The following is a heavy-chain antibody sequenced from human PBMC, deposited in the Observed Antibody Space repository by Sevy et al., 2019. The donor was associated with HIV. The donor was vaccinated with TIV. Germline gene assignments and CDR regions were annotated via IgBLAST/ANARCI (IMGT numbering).Heavy chain of an antibody. V-gene: IGHV3-43*01. CDR2: ISWDGGST. D-gene: IGHD4-17*01. CDR3: AKDMPNRPEGYGDRSDYYYSYGMDV. Sequence: GGSLRLSCAASGFTFDDYTMHWVRQAPGKGLEWVSLISWDGGSTYYADSVKGRFTISRDNSKNSLYLQMNSLRTEDTALYYCAKDMPNRPEGYGDRSDYYYSYGMDVWGQGTTVTVSS. J-gene: IGHJ6*02. CDR1: GFTFDDYT.